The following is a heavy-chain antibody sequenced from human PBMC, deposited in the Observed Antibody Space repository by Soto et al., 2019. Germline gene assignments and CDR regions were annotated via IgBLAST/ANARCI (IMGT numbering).Heavy chain of an antibody. Sequence: ASVKVSCKASGGTFSSYAISWVRQAPGQGLEWMGGIIPIFGTANYAQKFQGRVTITADESTSTAYMELSSLRSEDTAVYYCARYRTQREYSSSWYNYYYYGMDVWGQGTTVTVSS. CDR3: ARYRTQREYSSSWYNYYYYGMDV. CDR1: GGTFSSYA. CDR2: IIPIFGTA. D-gene: IGHD6-13*01. J-gene: IGHJ6*02. V-gene: IGHV1-69*13.